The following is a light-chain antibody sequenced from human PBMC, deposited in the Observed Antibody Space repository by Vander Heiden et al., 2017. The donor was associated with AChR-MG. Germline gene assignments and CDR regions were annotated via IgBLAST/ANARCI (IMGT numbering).Light chain of an antibody. CDR3: QQYKNWPPAT. CDR1: QSVSSN. CDR2: GAS. J-gene: IGKJ2*01. V-gene: IGKV3-15*01. Sequence: EIVMTQSPATLSVSPGERATLSCRASQSVSSNLAWYQQKPGQAPRLLIYGASTRATGIPARFSGSGSGTEFTLTISSLQSEDFAVYYCQQYKNWPPATFGQWIKLEIK.